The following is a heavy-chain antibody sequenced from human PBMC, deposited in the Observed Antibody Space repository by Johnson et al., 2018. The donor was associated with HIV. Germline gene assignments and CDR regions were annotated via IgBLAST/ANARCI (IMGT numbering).Heavy chain of an antibody. V-gene: IGHV3-20*04. CDR1: GFTFNDYD. J-gene: IGHJ3*02. CDR3: VRVTYYDDNSGYDGDGFDI. CDR2: INWNGGST. Sequence: LVESGGGVVRPGGSLRLSCAASGFTFNDYDISWVRQAPGKGLEWVSGINWNGGSTGYADSVKGRFTISRDNAKNSLYLQMNSLRAEDTALYYCVRVTYYDDNSGYDGDGFDIWGQGTMVTVSS. D-gene: IGHD3-22*01.